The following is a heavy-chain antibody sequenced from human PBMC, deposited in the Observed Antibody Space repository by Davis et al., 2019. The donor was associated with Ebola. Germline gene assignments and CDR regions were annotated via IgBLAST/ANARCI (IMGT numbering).Heavy chain of an antibody. Sequence: AASVKVSCKASGYTFTSYGISWVRQAPGQGLEWMGGIIPIFGTANYAQKFQGRVTITRDTSASTAYMELSSLRSEDTAVYYCARGAGLALDYWGQGTLVTVSS. V-gene: IGHV1-69*05. CDR3: ARGAGLALDY. D-gene: IGHD6-19*01. J-gene: IGHJ4*02. CDR2: IIPIFGTA. CDR1: GYTFTSYG.